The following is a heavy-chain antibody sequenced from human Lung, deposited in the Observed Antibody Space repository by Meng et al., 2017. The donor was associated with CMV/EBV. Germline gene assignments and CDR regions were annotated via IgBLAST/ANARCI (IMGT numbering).Heavy chain of an antibody. Sequence: VRRQGSGPGLVKPSGTLSLTCVVSGGSISSSYWWTWVRQSPGKGLEWIGEMYHSGTTNYNPSLKSRVTISMGKSNNQLSLKLNSVTAADTAVYYCATQESRDGHNPYWGQGTLVTVSS. CDR3: ATQESRDGHNPY. D-gene: IGHD5-24*01. V-gene: IGHV4-4*02. J-gene: IGHJ4*02. CDR2: MYHSGTT. CDR1: GGSISSSYW.